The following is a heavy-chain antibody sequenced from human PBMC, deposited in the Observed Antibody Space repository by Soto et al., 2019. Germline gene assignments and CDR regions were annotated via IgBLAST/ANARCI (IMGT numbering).Heavy chain of an antibody. D-gene: IGHD6-6*01. Sequence: EVQLLESGGGLVQPGGSLRLSCAASGFTFSSYAMSWVRQAPGKGLEWVSGISGSGSGTYYADSVKGRFTASRDNSKNTLYLLMNSLRTEDTAVYHCAKSPIEGSSSGPAGDYWGQGSLVTVSS. V-gene: IGHV3-23*01. CDR2: ISGSGSGT. CDR3: AKSPIEGSSSGPAGDY. J-gene: IGHJ4*02. CDR1: GFTFSSYA.